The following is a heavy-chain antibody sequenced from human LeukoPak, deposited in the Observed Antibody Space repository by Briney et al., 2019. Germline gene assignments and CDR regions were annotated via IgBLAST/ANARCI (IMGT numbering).Heavy chain of an antibody. CDR1: GGSFSKYG. D-gene: IGHD2-21*01. CDR3: ARIAYCGADCHAFDV. CDR2: IMFTFGTT. J-gene: IGHJ3*01. Sequence: SVKVSCKASGGSFSKYGTTWVRQAPGQGLEWMGGIMFTFGTTKYAQRFQGRVTISADESTSTAYMEVSSLRSEDTAVYYCARIAYCGADCHAFDVWGQGTMVIVSS. V-gene: IGHV1-69*01.